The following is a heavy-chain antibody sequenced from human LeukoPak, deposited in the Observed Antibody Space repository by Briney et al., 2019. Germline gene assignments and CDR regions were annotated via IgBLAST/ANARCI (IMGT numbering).Heavy chain of an antibody. CDR2: IVVGSGNT. Sequence: ASVKVSCKASGFTFTSSAVQWVRQARGQRLEWIGWIVVGSGNTNYAQKFQGRVTMTRDTSTSTVYMELSSLRSEDTAVYYCARDFWYYYDSSGYYYDYWGQGTLVTVSS. V-gene: IGHV1-58*01. CDR3: ARDFWYYYDSSGYYYDY. J-gene: IGHJ4*02. CDR1: GFTFTSSA. D-gene: IGHD3-22*01.